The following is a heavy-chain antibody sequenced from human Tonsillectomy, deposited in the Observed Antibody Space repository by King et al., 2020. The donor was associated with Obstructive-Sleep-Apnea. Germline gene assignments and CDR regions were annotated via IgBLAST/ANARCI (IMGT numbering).Heavy chain of an antibody. J-gene: IGHJ6*02. CDR2: VRYDGNNK. V-gene: IGHV3-30*02. CDR3: AKEPVDTAMVRTFYYGLDV. Sequence: VQLVESGGGVVQPGRSLRLSCAASGFTFSNFGMHWARQAPGKGLEWVAFVRYDGNNKYYADSVKGRLTISRDNSKNTLYLQMNSLRAEDTAVYYCAKEPVDTAMVRTFYYGLDVWGQGTTVTVSS. CDR1: GFTFSNFG. D-gene: IGHD5-18*01.